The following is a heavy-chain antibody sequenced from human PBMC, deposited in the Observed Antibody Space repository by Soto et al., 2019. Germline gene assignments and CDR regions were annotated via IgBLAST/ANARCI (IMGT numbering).Heavy chain of an antibody. CDR3: ARLGVVIALDY. V-gene: IGHV4-34*01. D-gene: IGHD3-3*01. Sequence: SETLSLTCAVYGGSFSGYYWSWIRQPPGKGLEWIGEINHSGSTNYNPSLKSRDTISVDTSKNQFSLKLSSVTAADTAVYYCARLGVVIALDYWGQGTLVTVSS. CDR2: INHSGST. J-gene: IGHJ4*02. CDR1: GGSFSGYY.